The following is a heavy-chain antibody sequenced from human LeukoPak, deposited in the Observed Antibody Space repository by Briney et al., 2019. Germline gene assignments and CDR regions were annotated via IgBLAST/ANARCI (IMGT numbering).Heavy chain of an antibody. CDR2: IYYSGTT. CDR3: ARDQRDGPNLYYFDY. Sequence: SETLSLTCTVSGGFISSYYWSWIRQPPGKGLEWIGYIYYSGTTNYNPSLKSRVTTSVDTSKNQFSLKLSSVTAADTAVYYCARDQRDGPNLYYFDYWGQGTLVTVSS. CDR1: GGFISSYY. D-gene: IGHD5-24*01. V-gene: IGHV4-59*12. J-gene: IGHJ4*02.